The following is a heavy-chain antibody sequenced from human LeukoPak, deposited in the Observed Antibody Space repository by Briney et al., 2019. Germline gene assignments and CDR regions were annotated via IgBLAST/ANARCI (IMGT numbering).Heavy chain of an antibody. CDR2: FFYSGST. CDR3: ARGAGSTISNDAFDI. V-gene: IGHV4-30-4*07. Sequence: SETLSLTCAVFGGSISSGSYSWSWIRQPPGKGLEWIGYFFYSGSTYYNPSLKSRITISVDTSKNQFSLKLSSVTAADTAVYYCARGAGSTISNDAFDIWGEGTMVTVSS. J-gene: IGHJ3*02. CDR1: GGSISSGSYS. D-gene: IGHD5-24*01.